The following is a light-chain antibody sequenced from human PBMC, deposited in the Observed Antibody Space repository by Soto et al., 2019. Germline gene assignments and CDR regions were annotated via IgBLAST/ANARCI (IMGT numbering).Light chain of an antibody. Sequence: DIQMTQSPSSLSASVGDRVTITCRASQSITTYLNWYQQEPGKAPKLLIYSASTLQSGVLSRFSGSGSGAYCTITISRLHPADFAPYYCQQSFSSPTHTFGQGTKLEIK. CDR2: SAS. CDR1: QSITTY. J-gene: IGKJ2*01. V-gene: IGKV1-39*01. CDR3: QQSFSSPTHT.